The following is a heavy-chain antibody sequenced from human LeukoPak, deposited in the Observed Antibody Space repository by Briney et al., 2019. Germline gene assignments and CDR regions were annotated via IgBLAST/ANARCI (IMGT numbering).Heavy chain of an antibody. D-gene: IGHD6-19*01. CDR2: ISSSSSYI. Sequence: GGSLRLSCAASGFTFSSYGMNWVRQAPGKGLEWVSSISSSSSYIYYADSVKGRFTISRDNAKNSLYLQMNSLRAEDTAVYYCARVFGPHSSGRPDYWGQGTLVTVSS. CDR1: GFTFSSYG. V-gene: IGHV3-21*01. J-gene: IGHJ4*02. CDR3: ARVFGPHSSGRPDY.